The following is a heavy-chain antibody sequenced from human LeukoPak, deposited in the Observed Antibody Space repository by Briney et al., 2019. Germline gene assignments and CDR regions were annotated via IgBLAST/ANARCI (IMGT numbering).Heavy chain of an antibody. CDR1: GFTFSSYA. Sequence: GGSLRLSCAASGFTFSSYAMSWVRQAPGKGLEWVSAISGSGGSTYYADSVKGRFTISRDNSKNTLYLQMNSLRAEDTAVYYCANWVAAAGIFDYWGQGTLVTVSS. V-gene: IGHV3-23*01. CDR3: ANWVAAAGIFDY. J-gene: IGHJ4*02. CDR2: ISGSGGST. D-gene: IGHD6-13*01.